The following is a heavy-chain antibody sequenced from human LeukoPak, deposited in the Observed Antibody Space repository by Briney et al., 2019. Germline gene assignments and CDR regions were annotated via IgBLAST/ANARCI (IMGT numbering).Heavy chain of an antibody. J-gene: IGHJ6*02. D-gene: IGHD2-2*01. Sequence: GASVKVSCKASGYTFTGYYMHWVRQAPGQGLEWVGWINPNSGGTNYAQKFQGWVTMTRDTSISTAYMELSRLRSDDTAVYYCARGGCSSTSCPDYYYYYGMDVWGQGTTVTVSS. CDR1: GYTFTGYY. CDR3: ARGGCSSTSCPDYYYYYGMDV. V-gene: IGHV1-2*04. CDR2: INPNSGGT.